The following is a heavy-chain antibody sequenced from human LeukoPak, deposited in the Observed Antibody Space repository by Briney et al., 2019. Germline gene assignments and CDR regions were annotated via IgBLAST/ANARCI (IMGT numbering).Heavy chain of an antibody. CDR1: GFTFSNYA. CDR3: ARNLKNYCDSNGYFDY. J-gene: IGHJ4*02. V-gene: IGHV3-21*01. D-gene: IGHD3-22*01. Sequence: GGSLRLSCAASGFTFSNYAMGWVRQAPGKGLEWVSSISSSGDYIYYADSVKGRFTISRDNAKNSLYLQMNSLRAEDTAAYYCARNLKNYCDSNGYFDYWGQGTLVTVSS. CDR2: ISSSGDYI.